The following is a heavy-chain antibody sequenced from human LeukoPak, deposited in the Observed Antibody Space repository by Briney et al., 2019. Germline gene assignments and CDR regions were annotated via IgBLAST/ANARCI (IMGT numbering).Heavy chain of an antibody. Sequence: GGSLRLSCAVSGFTFSGYSMNWVCQAPGKGLEWVSSISSSSTYIYYADSVKGRFTISRDNAKNSLYLQMNSLRAEDTAVYYCARDPVQDSSGWYGYFDYWGQGTLVTVSS. CDR1: GFTFSGYS. V-gene: IGHV3-21*01. CDR2: ISSSSTYI. J-gene: IGHJ4*02. CDR3: ARDPVQDSSGWYGYFDY. D-gene: IGHD6-19*01.